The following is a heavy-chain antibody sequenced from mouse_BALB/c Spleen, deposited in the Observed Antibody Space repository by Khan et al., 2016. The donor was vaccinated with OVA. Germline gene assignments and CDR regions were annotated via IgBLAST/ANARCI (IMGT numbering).Heavy chain of an antibody. Sequence: VQLQQSGPELVKPGASVKMSCKASGYTFTSYVMHWVKQKPGQGLEWIGYINPYNDGTKYNEKFKGKATLTSDKSSSTSYMEPSSLTSEDSAVYYCARSTYYGNPYAMDYWGQGTSVTVSS. CDR3: ARSTYYGNPYAMDY. J-gene: IGHJ4*01. D-gene: IGHD2-10*01. CDR1: GYTFTSYV. CDR2: INPYNDGT. V-gene: IGHV1S136*01.